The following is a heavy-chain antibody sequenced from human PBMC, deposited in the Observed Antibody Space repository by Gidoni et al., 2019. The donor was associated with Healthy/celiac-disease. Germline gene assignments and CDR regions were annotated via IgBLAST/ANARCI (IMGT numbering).Heavy chain of an antibody. CDR1: GFTFSSYW. V-gene: IGHV3-7*03. CDR2: IKQDGSEK. CDR3: AREMWTLMGYDSSGYYFDY. Sequence: EVQLVESGGGLVQPGGSLRLSCAASGFTFSSYWMSWVRQAPGKGLEWVANIKQDGSEKYYVDSVKGRFTISRDNAKNSLYLQMNSLRAEDTAVYYCAREMWTLMGYDSSGYYFDYWGQGTLVTVSS. D-gene: IGHD3-22*01. J-gene: IGHJ4*02.